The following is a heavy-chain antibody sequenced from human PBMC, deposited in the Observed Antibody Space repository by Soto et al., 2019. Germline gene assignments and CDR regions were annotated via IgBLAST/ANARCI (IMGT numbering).Heavy chain of an antibody. D-gene: IGHD3-10*01. CDR2: ISWNGGSI. CDR3: ARDIVGRGSLYYYYGIDV. Sequence: EVQLVESGGGLVQPGRSLRLSCAASGFIFDDYHMHWVRQAPGKGLEWVSGISWNGGSIDYADSVKARFTISRDNAKNSLYLQMNSLRAEDTALYYCARDIVGRGSLYYYYGIDVWGQGTTVTVSS. V-gene: IGHV3-9*01. J-gene: IGHJ6*02. CDR1: GFIFDDYH.